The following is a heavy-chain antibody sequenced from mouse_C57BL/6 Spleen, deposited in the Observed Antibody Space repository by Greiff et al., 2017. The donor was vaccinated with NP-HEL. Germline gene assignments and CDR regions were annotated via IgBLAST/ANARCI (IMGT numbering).Heavy chain of an antibody. Sequence: QVQLQQPGAELVKPGASVKLSCKASGYTFTSYWMQWVKQRPGQGLEWIGEIDPFDSYTNYNQKFKGKATLTVDTSSSTAYMLLSSLTSEDSAVYYCAKGYFDYWGQGTTLTVSS. CDR1: GYTFTSYW. CDR3: AKGYFDY. CDR2: IDPFDSYT. V-gene: IGHV1-50*01. J-gene: IGHJ2*01.